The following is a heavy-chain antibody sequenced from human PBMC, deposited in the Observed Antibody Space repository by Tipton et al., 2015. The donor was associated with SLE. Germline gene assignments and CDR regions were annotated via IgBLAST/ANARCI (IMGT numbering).Heavy chain of an antibody. V-gene: IGHV4-59*08. CDR1: GGSISSYY. CDR2: INYSGNT. J-gene: IGHJ4*02. D-gene: IGHD6-13*01. CDR3: ARQPIAAAGTSNYFDY. Sequence: TLSLTCTVSGGSISSYYWSWIRQPPGKGLEWIGYINYSGNTNSNPSLKSRVTISVDTSKNQLSLKLSDVTAADTAVYYCARQPIAAAGTSNYFDYWGQGTLVTVSS.